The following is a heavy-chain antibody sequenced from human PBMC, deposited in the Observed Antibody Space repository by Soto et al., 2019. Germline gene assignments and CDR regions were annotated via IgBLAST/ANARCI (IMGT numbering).Heavy chain of an antibody. D-gene: IGHD3-16*02. J-gene: IGHJ4*02. CDR3: ARGRDSSAAYYDYVWGSYRPGGFDY. V-gene: IGHV1-18*01. CDR2: ISAYNGNT. CDR1: GYTFTSYG. Sequence: ASAKVSCKASGYTFTSYGISWVRQAPGQGLEWMGWISAYNGNTNYAQKLQGRVTMTTDTSTSTAYMELRSLRSDDTAVYYCARGRDSSAAYYDYVWGSYRPGGFDYWGQGTLVTVSS.